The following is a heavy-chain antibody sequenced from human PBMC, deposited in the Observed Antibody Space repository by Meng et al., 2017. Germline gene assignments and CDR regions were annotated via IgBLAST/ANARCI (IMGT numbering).Heavy chain of an antibody. J-gene: IGHJ4*01. CDR1: GFTVSSNY. CDR3: AIDHYDYCVRYFDY. D-gene: IGHD3-10*02. CDR2: IYSGGST. V-gene: IGHV3-53*01. Sequence: GGSLRLSCAASGFTVSSNYMSWVRQAPGKGLEWVSVIYSGGSTYYADSVKGRFTISRDNSKNTLYLQMNSLRAEDAAVYYCAIDHYDYCVRYFDYWGHGTRVTVSS.